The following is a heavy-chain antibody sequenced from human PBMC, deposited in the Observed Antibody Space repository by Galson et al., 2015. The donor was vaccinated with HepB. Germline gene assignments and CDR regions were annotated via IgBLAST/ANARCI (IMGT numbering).Heavy chain of an antibody. J-gene: IGHJ4*02. CDR2: ISAYNGNT. Sequence: SVKVSCKASGYTFTSYGISWVRKAPGQGLEWMGWISAYNGNTNYAQKLQGRVTMTTDTSTSTAYMELRSLRSDDTAVYYCARATDDFWSGYYIGLDYWGQGTLVTVSS. CDR1: GYTFTSYG. V-gene: IGHV1-18*04. CDR3: ARATDDFWSGYYIGLDY. D-gene: IGHD3-3*01.